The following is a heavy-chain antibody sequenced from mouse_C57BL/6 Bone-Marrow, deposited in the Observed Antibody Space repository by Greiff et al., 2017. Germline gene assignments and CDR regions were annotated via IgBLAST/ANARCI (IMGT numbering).Heavy chain of an antibody. J-gene: IGHJ1*03. Sequence: QVTLKVCGPGILQSSQTLSLTCSFSGFSLSTSGMGVSWIRQPPGKGLEWLAHIYWDDDKRYNPSLKSRLTISKDTSRNQVLLKITSVDTADTATYYCARRGYYGSSWYFDVWGTGTTVTVSS. CDR1: GFSLSTSGMG. V-gene: IGHV8-12*01. CDR2: IYWDDDK. CDR3: ARRGYYGSSWYFDV. D-gene: IGHD1-1*01.